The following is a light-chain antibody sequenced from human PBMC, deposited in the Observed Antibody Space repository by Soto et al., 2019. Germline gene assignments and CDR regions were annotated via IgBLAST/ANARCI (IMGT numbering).Light chain of an antibody. CDR3: NSYTNSSAVV. Sequence: LAQPASVSGSPGQSITISCAGTRDDIGAYDYVSWYQQHPGNAPKLLVYEVTNRPSGVSDRFSGSRSGNTASLTISGLQAEDEADYYCNSYTNSSAVVFGGGTKVTVL. CDR1: RDDIGAYDY. J-gene: IGLJ2*01. V-gene: IGLV2-14*01. CDR2: EVT.